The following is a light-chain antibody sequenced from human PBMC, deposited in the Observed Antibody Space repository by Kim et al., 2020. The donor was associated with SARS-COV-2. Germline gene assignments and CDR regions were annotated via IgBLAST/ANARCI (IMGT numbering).Light chain of an antibody. Sequence: GQSISICCTGTSSNIGSYNYGSWHQQHPGKAPKLMIYDVNKRPSGISSRFSGSKSGSTASLTISGLQAEDEADYYCSSFTTRSTLVFGGGTKVTVL. CDR1: SSNIGSYNY. V-gene: IGLV2-14*03. J-gene: IGLJ3*02. CDR2: DVN. CDR3: SSFTTRSTLV.